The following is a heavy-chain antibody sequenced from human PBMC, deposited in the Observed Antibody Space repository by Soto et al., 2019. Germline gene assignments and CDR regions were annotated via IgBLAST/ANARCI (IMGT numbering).Heavy chain of an antibody. CDR2: VKSKADGGSG. CDR1: GLTFSSAW. Sequence: PGGSLRLSCAASGLTFSSAWMNWVRQVPGKGLEWVGRVKSKADGGSGDYAAPVKGRFVVSRDDSKDIVYLQMNSLKIEDTGVYYCTTDSRTTLPEIRFDYWGHGTQVTVSS. CDR3: TTDSRTTLPEIRFDY. D-gene: IGHD1-26*01. V-gene: IGHV3-15*07. J-gene: IGHJ4*01.